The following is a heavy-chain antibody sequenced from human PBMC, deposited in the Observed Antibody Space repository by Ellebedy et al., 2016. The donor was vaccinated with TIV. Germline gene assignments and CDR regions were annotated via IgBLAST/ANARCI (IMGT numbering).Heavy chain of an antibody. J-gene: IGHJ4*02. CDR2: ISAYNGNT. V-gene: IGHV1-18*01. Sequence: ASVKVSCXASGYTFTNYGISWVRQAPEQGLEWMGWISAYNGNTDYAQKFQGRIMMTTDTSRKTAYMELASLRSDDTAVYYCAMGRGIFGVAFDYWGQGTLVTVSS. CDR3: AMGRGIFGVAFDY. D-gene: IGHD3-3*01. CDR1: GYTFTNYG.